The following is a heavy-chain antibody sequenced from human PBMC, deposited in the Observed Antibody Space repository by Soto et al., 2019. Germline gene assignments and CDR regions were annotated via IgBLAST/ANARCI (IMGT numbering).Heavy chain of an antibody. V-gene: IGHV3-33*01. J-gene: IGHJ3*01. CDR2: IWYDGTKK. Sequence: QVQLVESGGGVVQPGRSLRLSCAASGFTYSRYAMQWARQAPGKGLEWVAMIWYDGTKKYYADSVKGRFTISRDNSKNTLDLQMNSLRAEDTAVYYCARDAYGVECLGGAFDFWGQGTMVTVSS. D-gene: IGHD3-16*01. CDR3: ARDAYGVECLGGAFDF. CDR1: GFTYSRYA.